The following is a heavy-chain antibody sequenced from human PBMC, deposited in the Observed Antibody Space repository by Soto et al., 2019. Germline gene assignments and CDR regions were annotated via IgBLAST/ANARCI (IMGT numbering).Heavy chain of an antibody. Sequence: QVQLVQSGAEVKKPGSSVKVSCKASGGTFSSYAISWVRQAPGQGLEWMGGIIPIFGTANYAQKFQGRVTITADESTSTAYMGVSSLRSEDTAVYYCARAGRGFCSGGSGYSHGFDPGGQGTLVTVSS. CDR1: GGTFSSYA. D-gene: IGHD2-15*01. CDR2: IIPIFGTA. CDR3: ARAGRGFCSGGSGYSHGFDP. J-gene: IGHJ5*02. V-gene: IGHV1-69*01.